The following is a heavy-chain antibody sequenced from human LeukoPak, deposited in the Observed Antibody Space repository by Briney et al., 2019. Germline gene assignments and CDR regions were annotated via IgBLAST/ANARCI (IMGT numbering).Heavy chain of an antibody. CDR2: ISSSGRTI. CDR1: GFTFSDYY. J-gene: IGHJ4*02. D-gene: IGHD6-13*01. V-gene: IGHV3-11*04. CDR3: ARGSAAGGY. Sequence: TGGSLRLSCAASGFTFSDYYMNWVRQAPGKGLEWVSYISSSGRTIYYADSVKGRFTISRDNSKNSLFLQMNSLRAEDTAVYYCARGSAAGGYWGQGTLVTVS.